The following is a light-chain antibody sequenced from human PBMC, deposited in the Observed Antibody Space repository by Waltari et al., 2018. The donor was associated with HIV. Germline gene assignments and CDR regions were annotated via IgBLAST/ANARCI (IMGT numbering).Light chain of an antibody. V-gene: IGLV1-51*02. CDR2: ENY. J-gene: IGLJ3*02. CDR1: RSNIGNNF. Sequence: QKVTISCSGSRSNIGNNFVSWYQQLPGTAPKLLIDENYRRPSGIPDRFSGSKSGTSATLGITGLQTGDEADYYCATWDSSLSAVVFGGGTKLSVL. CDR3: ATWDSSLSAVV.